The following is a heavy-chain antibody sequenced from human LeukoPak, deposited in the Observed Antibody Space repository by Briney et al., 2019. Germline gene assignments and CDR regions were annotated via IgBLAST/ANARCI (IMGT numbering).Heavy chain of an antibody. CDR1: GGSMSSYY. CDR2: IYTSGST. CDR3: ARGSQVPVYPNPYNWFDP. J-gene: IGHJ5*02. Sequence: SETLSLTCTVSGGSMSSYYWNWIRQSAGKGLEWIGRIYTSGSTNYNPSLKSRVTMSIDTSENQFSLKLSSVTAADTAVYYCARGSQVPVYPNPYNWFDPWGQGTLVTVSS. V-gene: IGHV4-4*07. D-gene: IGHD2-2*01.